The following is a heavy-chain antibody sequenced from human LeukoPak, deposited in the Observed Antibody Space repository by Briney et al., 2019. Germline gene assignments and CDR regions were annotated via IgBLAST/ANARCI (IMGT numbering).Heavy chain of an antibody. CDR3: ARGDVDTAMVKRGPVSYYYYGMDV. CDR2: IYYSGST. V-gene: IGHV4-31*03. Sequence: ASETLSLTCTVSGGSISSGGYYWSWIRQHPGKGLEWIGYIYYSGSTYYNPSLKSRVTISVDTSKNQFSLKLSSVTAADTAVYYCARGDVDTAMVKRGPVSYYYYGMDVWGQGTTATVSS. J-gene: IGHJ6*02. D-gene: IGHD5-18*01. CDR1: GGSISSGGYY.